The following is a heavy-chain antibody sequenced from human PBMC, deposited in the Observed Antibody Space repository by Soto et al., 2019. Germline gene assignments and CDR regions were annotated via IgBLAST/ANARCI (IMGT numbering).Heavy chain of an antibody. CDR2: ISAHNGNT. D-gene: IGHD4-17*01. CDR1: GYTFTSYG. J-gene: IGHJ4*02. Sequence: QLVQSGGEARKPGASVKVSCKASGYTFTSYGITWVRRAPGQGLEWMGWISAHNGNTNYAQKFQDRVTMTTDTSTSTAYMELRSLRSDDTAMYYCARDRAFSNGYYGFYFDYWGQGSLVTVSS. CDR3: ARDRAFSNGYYGFYFDY. V-gene: IGHV1-18*01.